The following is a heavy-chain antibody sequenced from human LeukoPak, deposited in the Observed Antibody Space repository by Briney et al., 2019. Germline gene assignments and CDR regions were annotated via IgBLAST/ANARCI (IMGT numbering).Heavy chain of an antibody. Sequence: QPGGSLRLSCAASGFTVSSNYMSWVRQAPGKGLEWVSVIYSGGSTYYADSVKGRFTISRDNSKNTLYLQMNSLRAEDTAVYYCARGPSARAGCFDYWGQGTLVTVSS. V-gene: IGHV3-66*01. CDR2: IYSGGST. J-gene: IGHJ4*02. CDR1: GFTVSSNY. CDR3: ARGPSARAGCFDY.